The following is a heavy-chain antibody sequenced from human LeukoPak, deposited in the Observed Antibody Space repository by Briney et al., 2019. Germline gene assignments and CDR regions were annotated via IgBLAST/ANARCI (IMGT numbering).Heavy chain of an antibody. CDR2: INPNSGGT. J-gene: IGHJ4*02. CDR1: GYTFTGYY. Sequence: ASVTVSCKASGYTFTGYYMHWVRQAPGQGLEWMGWINPNSGGTNYAQKFQGRVTMTRDTSISTAYMELSSLRSEDTAVYYCARAANMFGDEFDYWGQGTLVTVSS. D-gene: IGHD3-10*02. CDR3: ARAANMFGDEFDY. V-gene: IGHV1-2*02.